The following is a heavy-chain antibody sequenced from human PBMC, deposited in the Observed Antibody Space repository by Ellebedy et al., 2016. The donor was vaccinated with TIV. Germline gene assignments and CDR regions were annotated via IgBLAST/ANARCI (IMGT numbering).Heavy chain of an antibody. J-gene: IGHJ4*02. D-gene: IGHD2-21*02. CDR3: VRGGGCGRGDCWAFDC. Sequence: GESLKISCAASGFTFDDYAMHWVRQAPGKGLVWVSRIDTDGSSTSYADSVKGRFTISRDNAKNTLYLQMNTLRAEDTAVYYCVRGGGCGRGDCWAFDCWGQGTLVTVSS. CDR2: IDTDGSST. V-gene: IGHV3-74*01. CDR1: GFTFDDYA.